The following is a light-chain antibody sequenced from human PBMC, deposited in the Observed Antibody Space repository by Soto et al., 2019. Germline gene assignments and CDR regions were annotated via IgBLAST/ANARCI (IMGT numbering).Light chain of an antibody. CDR2: SAS. CDR1: QSISEY. CDR3: QQGYSTPLT. V-gene: IGKV1-39*01. J-gene: IGKJ4*01. Sequence: DIQMTQSPSSLSASVGERVTITCRASQSISEYLNWYQQKPGKAPKLVIFSASTLQRGVPVRFSGSGSGTESTLTISSLEAEDFGTYYCQQGYSTPLTFGGGTKVEI.